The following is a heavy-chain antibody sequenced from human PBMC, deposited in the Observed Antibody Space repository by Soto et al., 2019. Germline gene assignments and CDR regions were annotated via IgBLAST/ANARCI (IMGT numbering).Heavy chain of an antibody. CDR1: GFTFSIYA. J-gene: IGHJ6*02. CDR2: ISGSGGRT. V-gene: IGHV3-23*01. Sequence: GGSLRLSCAASGFTFSIYAMSWVRQAPGKGLEWVSIISGSGGRTYYADSVKGRFTMSRDNSKNTLYLQMNSLRAEDTAVYYCAKEVVVESAGRSHYYYYGLDVWGQGTTVPVSS. D-gene: IGHD2-2*01. CDR3: AKEVVVESAGRSHYYYYGLDV.